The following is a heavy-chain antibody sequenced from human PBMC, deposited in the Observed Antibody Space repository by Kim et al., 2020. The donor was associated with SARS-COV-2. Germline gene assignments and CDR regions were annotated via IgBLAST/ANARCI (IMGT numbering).Heavy chain of an antibody. CDR2: IYYSGST. CDR1: GGSISSSSYY. V-gene: IGHV4-39*01. CDR3: ARGIRSTRHNWFDP. J-gene: IGHJ5*02. D-gene: IGHD6-13*01. Sequence: SETLSLTCTVSGGSISSSSYYWGWIRQPPGKGLEWIGSIYYSGSTYYNPSLKSRVTISVDTSKNQFSLKLSSVTAADTAVYYCARGIRSTRHNWFDPWGQGTLVTVSS.